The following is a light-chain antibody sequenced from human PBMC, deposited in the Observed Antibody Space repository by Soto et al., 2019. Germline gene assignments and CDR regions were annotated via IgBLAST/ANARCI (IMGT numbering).Light chain of an antibody. CDR2: DVS. CDR3: SSYTTSNTRQIV. V-gene: IGLV2-14*03. J-gene: IGLJ1*01. Sequence: QSVLTQPASVSGAPGQASTIFCTGTSSDVGGYNYVSWYQHHPGKAPKLMIFDVSNRPSGVSNRFSGSKSGNTASLTISGLQPEDEADYYCSSYTTSNTRQIVFGTGTKVTVL. CDR1: SSDVGGYNY.